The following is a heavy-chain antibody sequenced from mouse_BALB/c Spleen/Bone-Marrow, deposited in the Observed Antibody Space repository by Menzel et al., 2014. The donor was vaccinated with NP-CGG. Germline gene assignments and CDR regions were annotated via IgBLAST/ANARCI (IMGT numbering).Heavy chain of an antibody. CDR1: GFKLKDTY. V-gene: IGHV14-3*02. CDR2: IDPANGNT. J-gene: IGHJ3*01. D-gene: IGHD1-1*01. CDR3: ARRGDIYYGSSAWFAY. Sequence: VQLKGFWAELGKPGASVKLACQASGFKLKDTYLHWVKQRPEQGLGWNGRIDPANGNTEYDPKFQGKATITADTSSNTAYLQLSSLTSEDTAVYYCARRGDIYYGSSAWFAYWGQGTLVTVSA.